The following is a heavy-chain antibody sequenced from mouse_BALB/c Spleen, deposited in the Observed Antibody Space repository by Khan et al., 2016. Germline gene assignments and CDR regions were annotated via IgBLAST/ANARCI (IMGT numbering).Heavy chain of an antibody. D-gene: IGHD4-1*01. V-gene: IGHV14-3*02. CDR2: IDPANGNT. CDR3: AGGLGRGDAMDY. CDR1: GFNIKDTY. Sequence: VQLQQPGAELVKPGASVKLSCTASGFNIKDTYMHWVKQRPEQGLEWIGRIDPANGNTKYDPKFQGKVTITADTSSNTAYLQLSSLTSEDTAVYYCAGGLGRGDAMDYWGQGTTVTVSS. J-gene: IGHJ4*01.